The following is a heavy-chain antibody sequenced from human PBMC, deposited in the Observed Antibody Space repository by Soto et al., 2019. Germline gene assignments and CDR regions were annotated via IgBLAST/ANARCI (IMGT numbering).Heavy chain of an antibody. Sequence: EVQVLESGGGLVQPGGSLRLSCTASGFTFNIYAMSWVRQAPGKGLEWVSDISGSGGSTYYADSVKGRFTISRDNSKNTLYVQMNSLRAEDTAVYYCAKRPLPEGLKGALGAFDIWGQGTMVTVSS. J-gene: IGHJ3*02. CDR1: GFTFNIYA. CDR3: AKRPLPEGLKGALGAFDI. CDR2: ISGSGGST. V-gene: IGHV3-23*01.